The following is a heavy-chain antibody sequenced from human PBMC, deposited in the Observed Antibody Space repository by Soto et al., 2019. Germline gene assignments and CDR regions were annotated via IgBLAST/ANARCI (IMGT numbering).Heavy chain of an antibody. CDR1: GYTFTSYW. V-gene: IGHV5-51*01. J-gene: IGHJ4*02. CDR2: IYPSDSDI. CDR3: VRSGTSSGRFLDY. Sequence: GESLKISCKGSGYTFTSYWIGWVRQMPGEGLEWMGVIYPSDSDIRYSPSFQGKVTISADKSITTAYLQWSSLKAADTAMYYCVRSGTSSGRFLDYWGQGTLVTVSS. D-gene: IGHD2-15*01.